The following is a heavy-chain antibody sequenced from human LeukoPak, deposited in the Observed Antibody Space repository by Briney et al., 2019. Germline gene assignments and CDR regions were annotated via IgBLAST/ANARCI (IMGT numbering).Heavy chain of an antibody. Sequence: SQTLSLTCDISGDSFSNNTAAWNWIRQSPSRGLEWLGRTYYRSKWYYDYATSVKSRISISPDTSKNQFSLQLNSVTPEDTAVYYCAREAPNCSSGTCPFHYYYAVDVWGQGTTVTVSS. V-gene: IGHV6-1*01. D-gene: IGHD3-22*01. CDR3: AREAPNCSSGTCPFHYYYAVDV. CDR2: TYYRSKWYY. CDR1: GDSFSNNTAA. J-gene: IGHJ6*02.